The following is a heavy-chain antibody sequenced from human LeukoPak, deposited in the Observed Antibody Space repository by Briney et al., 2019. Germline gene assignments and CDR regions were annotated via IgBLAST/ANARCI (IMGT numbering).Heavy chain of an antibody. J-gene: IGHJ5*02. CDR2: IRYDGSNK. D-gene: IGHD6-19*01. V-gene: IGHV3-30*02. Sequence: GGSLRLSCAASGFTFSSYGMHWVRQAPGKGLEWVAFIRYDGSNKYYADSVKGRFTISRDNSKNTLYLQMNSLRAEDTAVYYCARVRTRIAVAGPNWFDPWGQGTLVTVSS. CDR3: ARVRTRIAVAGPNWFDP. CDR1: GFTFSSYG.